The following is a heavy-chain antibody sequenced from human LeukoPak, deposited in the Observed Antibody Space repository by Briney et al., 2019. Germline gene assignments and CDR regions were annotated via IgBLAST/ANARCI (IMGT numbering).Heavy chain of an antibody. CDR3: AKEVVVSIVPTPFDY. CDR2: ISGSGGST. D-gene: IGHD2-15*01. Sequence: GGSLRLSCAASGFTFSRYGMSWVRQARGRGVEWVSAISGSGGSTYYADYVKGRFPISRDNSKNTLYLQMNSLRAEDTAVYYCAKEVVVSIVPTPFDYWGQGTLVTVSS. CDR1: GFTFSRYG. V-gene: IGHV3-23*01. J-gene: IGHJ4*02.